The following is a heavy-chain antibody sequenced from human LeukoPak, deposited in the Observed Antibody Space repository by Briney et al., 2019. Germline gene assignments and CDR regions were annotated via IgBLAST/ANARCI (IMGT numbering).Heavy chain of an antibody. Sequence: GASVKVSCKTSVYRFIGYYMHWVRQAPGQGLEWMVWISAYNGNTNYAQKLQGRVTMTTDTSTSTAYMELRSLRSDDTAVYYCARGGFSMVRGSIWAADYYYGMDVWGKGTTVTVSS. CDR2: ISAYNGNT. D-gene: IGHD3-10*01. CDR3: ARGGFSMVRGSIWAADYYYGMDV. CDR1: VYRFIGYY. J-gene: IGHJ6*04. V-gene: IGHV1-18*04.